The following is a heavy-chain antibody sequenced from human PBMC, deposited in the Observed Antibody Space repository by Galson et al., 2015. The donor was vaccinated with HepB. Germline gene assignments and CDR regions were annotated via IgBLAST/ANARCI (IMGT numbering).Heavy chain of an antibody. J-gene: IGHJ4*02. Sequence: SLRLSCAASGFTFSSYAMHWVRQAPGKGLEWVAVISYDGSNKYYADSVKGRFTISRDNSKNTLYLQMNSLRAEDTAVYYCARAFRGCSSTSCYTGSSSHRPYPDYWGQGTLVTVSS. D-gene: IGHD2-2*02. CDR2: ISYDGSNK. V-gene: IGHV3-30-3*01. CDR3: ARAFRGCSSTSCYTGSSSHRPYPDY. CDR1: GFTFSSYA.